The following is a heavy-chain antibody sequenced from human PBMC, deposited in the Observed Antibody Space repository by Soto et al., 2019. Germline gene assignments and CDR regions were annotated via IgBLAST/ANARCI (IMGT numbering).Heavy chain of an antibody. Sequence: SETLSLTCAIYGGSFSGYSWSWIRQPAGNGLDWIGEINHSGSTNYNPSLKSRVTISVDTSKNQFSLKLSSVTAADTAVYYCARGNMIVVVITMDYGMDVWGQGTTVTVS. V-gene: IGHV4-34*01. CDR3: ARGNMIVVVITMDYGMDV. D-gene: IGHD3-22*01. J-gene: IGHJ6*02. CDR1: GGSFSGYS. CDR2: INHSGST.